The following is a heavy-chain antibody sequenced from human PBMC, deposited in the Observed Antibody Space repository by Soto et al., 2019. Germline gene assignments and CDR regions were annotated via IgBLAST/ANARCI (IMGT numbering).Heavy chain of an antibody. Sequence: ETLSLTCTVSGGPINSLYWSWIRQPPGKGLEWIGNIHYSGGTIYNSSLKSRVTISVDTSKKQFSVKLSSVTAADTAVYYCASGYVARFDYWGQGTLVTVSS. D-gene: IGHD5-12*01. CDR3: ASGYVARFDY. J-gene: IGHJ4*02. CDR1: GGPINSLY. V-gene: IGHV4-59*08. CDR2: IHYSGGT.